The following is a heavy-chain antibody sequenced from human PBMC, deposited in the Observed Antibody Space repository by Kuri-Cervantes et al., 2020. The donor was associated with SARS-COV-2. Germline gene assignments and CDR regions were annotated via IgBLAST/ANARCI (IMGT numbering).Heavy chain of an antibody. CDR1: GGSISTNY. J-gene: IGHJ2*01. CDR2: IYYSGST. Sequence: SETLSLTCTVSGGSISTNYWSWIRQPPGKGLEWIGYIYYSGSTNYNPSLKSRVTISVDTSKNQFSLKLSSVTAADTAVYYCARERGGWLQVNARWYFDLWGRGTLVTVSS. V-gene: IGHV4-59*01. CDR3: ARERGGWLQVNARWYFDL. D-gene: IGHD5-24*01.